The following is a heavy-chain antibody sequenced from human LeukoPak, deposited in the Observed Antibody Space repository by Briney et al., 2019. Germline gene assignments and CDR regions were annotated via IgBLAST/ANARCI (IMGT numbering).Heavy chain of an antibody. V-gene: IGHV4-59*01. CDR3: ARDLGQWLGYFDY. J-gene: IGHJ4*02. CDR2: IYYSGST. CDR1: GGSISSYY. Sequence: SETLSLTCTVSGGSISSYYWSWIRQPPGKGLEWIGYIYYSGSTNYNPSLKSRVTISVDTSKNQFSLKLSSVTAADTAVYYCARDLGQWLGYFDYWGQGTPVTVSS. D-gene: IGHD6-19*01.